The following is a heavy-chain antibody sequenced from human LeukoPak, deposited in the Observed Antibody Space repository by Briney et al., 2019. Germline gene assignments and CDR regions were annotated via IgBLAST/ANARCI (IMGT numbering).Heavy chain of an antibody. J-gene: IGHJ3*02. V-gene: IGHV4-59*08. CDR3: ARHVTEVGFDN. D-gene: IGHD2-21*02. CDR1: GASMNSYY. Sequence: SETLSLTCTVSGASMNSYYWSWIRQPPGEGLEWIAYISLSGSTTYKPSLRSRVVISVDTSKNQFSLRLNAVTAADTAVYYCARHVTEVGFDNWGQGTMVTVSS. CDR2: ISLSGST.